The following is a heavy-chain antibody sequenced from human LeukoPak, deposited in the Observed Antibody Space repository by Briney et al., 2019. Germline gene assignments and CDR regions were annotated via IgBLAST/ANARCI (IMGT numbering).Heavy chain of an antibody. CDR3: ARETGYSSSHRGFDP. CDR1: GFTFSDYY. CDR2: ISSSGSTI. V-gene: IGHV3-11*04. D-gene: IGHD6-13*01. J-gene: IGHJ5*02. Sequence: PGGSLRLSCAASGFTFSDYYMSWIRQAPGKGLEWVSYISSSGSTIYYADSVKGRFTISRDNAKNSLYLQMDSLRAEDTAVYYCARETGYSSSHRGFDPWGQGTLVTVSS.